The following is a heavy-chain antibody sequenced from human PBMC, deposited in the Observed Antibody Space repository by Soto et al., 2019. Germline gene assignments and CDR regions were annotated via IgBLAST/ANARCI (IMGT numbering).Heavy chain of an antibody. V-gene: IGHV4-31*03. CDR3: ATHPRRTTPQDFDY. J-gene: IGHJ4*02. D-gene: IGHD1-1*01. CDR1: GGSISSGGYY. CDR2: IYYSGST. Sequence: QVQLQESGPGLVKPSQTLSLTCTVSGGSISSGGYYWSWIRQHPGKGLEWVGYIYYSGSTYYNPSLKSRVTISVDTSKNQFSLKLSSVTAADTAVYYCATHPRRTTPQDFDYWGQGTLVTVSS.